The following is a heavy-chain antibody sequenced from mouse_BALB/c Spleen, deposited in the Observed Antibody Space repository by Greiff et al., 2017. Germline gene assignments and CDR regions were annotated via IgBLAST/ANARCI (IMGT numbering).Heavy chain of an antibody. D-gene: IGHD2-14*01. V-gene: IGHV3-2*02. CDR1: GYSITSDYA. CDR2: ISYSGST. CDR3: ARGYDVGYYAMDY. J-gene: IGHJ4*01. Sequence: EVQLQQSGPGLVKPSKSLSLTCTVTGYSITSDYAWNWIRQFPGNKLEWMGYISYSGSTSYNPSLKSRISITRDTSKNQFFLQLNSVTTEDTATYYCARGYDVGYYAMDYWGQGTSVTVSS.